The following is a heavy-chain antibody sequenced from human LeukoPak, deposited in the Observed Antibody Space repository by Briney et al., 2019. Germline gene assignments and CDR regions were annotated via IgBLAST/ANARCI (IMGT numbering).Heavy chain of an antibody. CDR3: AIVWFGELLSGRWFDP. CDR1: GGSISSYY. Sequence: SETLSLTCTVSGGSISSYYWSWIRQPPGKGLEWIGYIYYSGSTNYNPSLKSRVTISVDTSKNQFSLKLSSVTAADTAVYYCAIVWFGELLSGRWFDPWGQGTLVTVSS. V-gene: IGHV4-59*12. J-gene: IGHJ5*02. CDR2: IYYSGST. D-gene: IGHD3-10*01.